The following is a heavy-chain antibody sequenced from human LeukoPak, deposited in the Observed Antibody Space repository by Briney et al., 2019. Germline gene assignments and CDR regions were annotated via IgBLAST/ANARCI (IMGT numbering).Heavy chain of an antibody. CDR3: ARDPDGSHGH. D-gene: IGHD5-24*01. Sequence: GRSLSLSYPASGFSFDDYGMSWVRQAPGRGQGWVSGSNWNGGSTGYADSVKGRFTISRDNAKNSLYLEMNSRRAEDTALYYCARDPDGSHGHWGQGTLVTVSS. J-gene: IGHJ4*02. CDR2: SNWNGGST. V-gene: IGHV3-20*03. CDR1: GFSFDDYG.